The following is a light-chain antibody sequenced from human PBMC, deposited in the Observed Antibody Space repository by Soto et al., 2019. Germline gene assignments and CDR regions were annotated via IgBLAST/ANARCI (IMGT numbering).Light chain of an antibody. V-gene: IGKV3-20*01. J-gene: IGKJ1*01. CDR2: GAS. CDR1: QSVSSNY. Sequence: EIVLTQSPCTLSLSPGERATLSCRASQSVSSNYLACYQEKPGHAPRLLIYGASSRATGIPDSCSGSGSGTALTITIRRLEPEAFEVYYCQQNARSRTFGQGTKVDI. CDR3: QQNARSRT.